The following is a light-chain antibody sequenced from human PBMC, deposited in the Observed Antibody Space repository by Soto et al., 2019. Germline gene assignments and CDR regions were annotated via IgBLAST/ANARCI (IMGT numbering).Light chain of an antibody. CDR2: GAS. J-gene: IGKJ2*01. Sequence: EIVMTQSPVTLSVSPGERATLSCRASQSVSSKLAGYQQKPGQAPRLLIYGASTRATGIPARFSGSGSGTEFTLSISSLQSEDFAVYYCQQYNNWPQTFGQGTKLEIK. V-gene: IGKV3-15*01. CDR1: QSVSSK. CDR3: QQYNNWPQT.